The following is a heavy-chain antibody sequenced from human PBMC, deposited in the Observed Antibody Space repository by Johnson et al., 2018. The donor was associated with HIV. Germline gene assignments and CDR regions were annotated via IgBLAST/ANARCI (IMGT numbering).Heavy chain of an antibody. CDR1: GFTFSNYG. D-gene: IGHD5-24*01. CDR2: IRYDGSNK. Sequence: VQLVESGGGVVQPGGSLRLSCEVSGFTFSNYGMHWVRQAPGKGLEWVAFIRYDGSNKFYGASVKGRFTISRDNPKNTLYLQMNSLRREDTAVYYCAKGGVGRDGNRDAFDIWGQGTMVTVSS. CDR3: AKGGVGRDGNRDAFDI. J-gene: IGHJ3*02. V-gene: IGHV3-30*02.